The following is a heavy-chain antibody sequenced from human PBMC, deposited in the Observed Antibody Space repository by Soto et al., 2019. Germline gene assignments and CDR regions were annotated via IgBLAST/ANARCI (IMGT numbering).Heavy chain of an antibody. V-gene: IGHV4-31*03. CDR2: IHHSGIN. D-gene: IGHD6-19*01. Sequence: PTEPLSLTSPVSGASIRLVGHFWSWIRQHPGKGLEWVGPIHHSGINYYNPTLKSRALISVNTSLSQISLNLSSVAAADTAVYFCGRSAWAGEFDYWGQGTLVTVAS. CDR3: GRSAWAGEFDY. CDR1: GASIRLVGHF. J-gene: IGHJ4*02.